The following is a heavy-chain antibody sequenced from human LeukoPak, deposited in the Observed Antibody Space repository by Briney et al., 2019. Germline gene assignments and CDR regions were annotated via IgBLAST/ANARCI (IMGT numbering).Heavy chain of an antibody. V-gene: IGHV1-2*02. Sequence: ASVKVSCKASGYTFTGYYMHWVRQAPGQGLEWMGWINPNSGGTNYAQKFQGRVTMTRDTSISTAYMELSRLRSDDTAVYYCARLRVGCLRGNNWFDPWGQGTLVTVSS. D-gene: IGHD5/OR15-5a*01. CDR3: ARLRVGCLRGNNWFDP. CDR2: INPNSGGT. J-gene: IGHJ5*02. CDR1: GYTFTGYY.